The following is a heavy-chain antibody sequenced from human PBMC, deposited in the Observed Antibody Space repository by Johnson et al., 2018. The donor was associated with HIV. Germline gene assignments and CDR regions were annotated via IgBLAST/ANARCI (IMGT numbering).Heavy chain of an antibody. CDR3: APLGDAFDI. D-gene: IGHD7-27*01. Sequence: VQLVESGGGLVQPGGSLSLSCAASGFTFSTYWMHWVRQPPGKGLVWVSRINSDGSGTTYAYSVKGRFTISRDNAKNTLYLQMNSLRAEDTAVYYCAPLGDAFDIWGQGTMVTVSS. V-gene: IGHV3-74*03. CDR2: INSDGSGT. J-gene: IGHJ3*02. CDR1: GFTFSTYW.